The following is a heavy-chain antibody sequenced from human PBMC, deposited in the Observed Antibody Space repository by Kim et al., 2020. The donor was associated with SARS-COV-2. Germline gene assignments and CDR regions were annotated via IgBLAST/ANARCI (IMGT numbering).Heavy chain of an antibody. J-gene: IGHJ5*02. CDR2: T. Sequence: TNYAQKLQSRGTMTTDTSTSTAYMGLRSLRSDDTAVYYCAREGFTNWFDPWGQGTLVTVSS. V-gene: IGHV1-18*01. CDR3: AREGFTNWFDP. D-gene: IGHD3-10*01.